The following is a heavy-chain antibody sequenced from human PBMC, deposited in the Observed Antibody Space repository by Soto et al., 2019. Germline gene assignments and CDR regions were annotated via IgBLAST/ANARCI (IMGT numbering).Heavy chain of an antibody. V-gene: IGHV4-39*07. CDR1: GGSISSSSYY. Sequence: PSETLSLTCTVSGGSISSSSYYWGWIRQPPGKGLEWIGSIYYSGSTYYNPSLKSRVTISVDTSKNQFSLKLSSVTAADTAVYYCASAVYSGYDFIHWGQGTLVTVSS. D-gene: IGHD5-12*01. CDR2: IYYSGST. CDR3: ASAVYSGYDFIH. J-gene: IGHJ4*02.